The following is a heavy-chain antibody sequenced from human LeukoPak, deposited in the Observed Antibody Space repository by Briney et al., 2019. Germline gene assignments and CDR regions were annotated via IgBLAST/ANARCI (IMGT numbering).Heavy chain of an antibody. CDR2: INHSGST. CDR1: GGSLSGYY. V-gene: IGHV4-34*01. D-gene: IGHD3-10*01. J-gene: IGHJ4*02. Sequence: SETLSLTCAVSGGSLSGYYWTWIRQPPGKGLEWIGEINHSGSTNYNPSLKSRVTISVDTSKKQFFLKLNSVTAADTAVYYCARDGTDGAPLDYWGQGTLVTVSS. CDR3: ARDGTDGAPLDY.